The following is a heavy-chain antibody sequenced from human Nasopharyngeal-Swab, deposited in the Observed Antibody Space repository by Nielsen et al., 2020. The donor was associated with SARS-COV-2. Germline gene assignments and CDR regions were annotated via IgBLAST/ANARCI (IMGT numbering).Heavy chain of an antibody. CDR3: ATAYNGNYYWDY. CDR1: GYSFSSYW. J-gene: IGHJ4*02. CDR2: MYLRDSDT. D-gene: IGHD1-7*01. Sequence: GESLKISCKGSGYSFSSYWIDWVRQMPGKGLEWMGIMYLRDSDTRYSPSFQGQVTISADKSISTAYLQWGSLKASDTAMYYCATAYNGNYYWDYWGQGTLVTVSS. V-gene: IGHV5-51*01.